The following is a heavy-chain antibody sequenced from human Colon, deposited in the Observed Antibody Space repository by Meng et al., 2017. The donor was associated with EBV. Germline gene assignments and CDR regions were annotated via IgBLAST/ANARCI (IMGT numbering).Heavy chain of an antibody. D-gene: IGHD6-13*01. V-gene: IGHV4-34*01. CDR2: INHSGSS. CDR1: GGSFSGIY. CDR3: ARGRIIEAAGTVWFAALSV. J-gene: IGHJ4*02. Sequence: QVQLQQWGAGLLXXXXXLXLTXAXXGGSFSGIYWSWIRQPPGKGLEWSGEINHSGSSSYNPSLKSRVTISIDTSKNQVSLKLRSVTAADTAVYYCARGRIIEAAGTVWFAALSVWGQGTLVTVS.